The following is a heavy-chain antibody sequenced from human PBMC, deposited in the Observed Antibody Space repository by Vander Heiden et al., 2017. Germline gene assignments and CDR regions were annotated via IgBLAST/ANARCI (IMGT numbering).Heavy chain of an antibody. CDR3: AMYTIFGVVIGDAFDI. V-gene: IGHV3-23*01. CDR1: GFTFSSHA. J-gene: IGHJ3*02. CDR2: LSGSGGSA. D-gene: IGHD3-3*01. Sequence: EVQLLESGGGLVQPGGSLRLSCAASGFTFSSHAMSWVRQATGKGLEWVHALSGSGGSAYYADSVKGRFTISRDNSKNTLYLQMNSLRAEDTAVYYCAMYTIFGVVIGDAFDIWGQGTMVTVSS.